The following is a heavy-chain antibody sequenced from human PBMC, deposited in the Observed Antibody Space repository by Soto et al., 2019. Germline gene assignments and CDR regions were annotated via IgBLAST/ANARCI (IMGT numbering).Heavy chain of an antibody. V-gene: IGHV1-69*13. J-gene: IGHJ5*02. CDR1: GGTFSSYA. CDR2: IIPIFGTA. Sequence: GASRKVSCKASGGTFSSYAISWVRQAPGQRLEWKGGIIPIFGTANYAQKFQGRVTITADESTSTAYMELSSLRSEDTAVYFCARSPYCSSTSCYGSSNWFDPWGQGTLVTVSS. CDR3: ARSPYCSSTSCYGSSNWFDP. D-gene: IGHD2-2*01.